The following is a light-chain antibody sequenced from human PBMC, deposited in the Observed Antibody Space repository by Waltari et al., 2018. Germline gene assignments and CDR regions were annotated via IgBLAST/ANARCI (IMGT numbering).Light chain of an antibody. CDR3: VLYMGSGISV. V-gene: IGLV8-61*01. CDR2: STN. J-gene: IGLJ3*02. CDR1: SGSVSTSYY. Sequence: QTVVTQEPSFSVSPGGTITLTCGLNSGSVSTSYYPSWYQQTPGQAPRTLIYSTNTRSPGVPVRFSGSILGNRASLTITGAQADDESDYHCVLYMGSGISVFGGGTKLTVL.